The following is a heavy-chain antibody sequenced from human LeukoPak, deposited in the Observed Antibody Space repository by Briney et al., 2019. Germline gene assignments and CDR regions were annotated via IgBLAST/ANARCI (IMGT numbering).Heavy chain of an antibody. J-gene: IGHJ6*03. CDR3: MGGFFNWNYPRVREYYYMDL. CDR2: VSPNSGKT. V-gene: IGHV1-8*02. CDR1: GYTFTTYD. D-gene: IGHD1-7*01. Sequence: GASVKVSCKASGYTFTTYDMNWVRQASGQGLEWMGWVSPNSGKTAYAQKFQDRVTMTRDTSISTVYMELSSLRSEDTAVYDCMGGFFNWNYPRVREYYYMDLWGKGTTVTVSS.